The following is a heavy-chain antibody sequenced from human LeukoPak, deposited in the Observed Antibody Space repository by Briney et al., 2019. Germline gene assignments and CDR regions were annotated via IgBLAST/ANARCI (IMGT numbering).Heavy chain of an antibody. CDR1: GGTFSSYA. Sequence: SVKVSCKASGGTFSSYAISWVRQAPGQGLEWMGGIIPIFGTANYAQKFQGRVTITTDESTSTAYMELSSLRSDDTAVYYCARAPHNYYDSSGYYPTWGQGTLVTVSS. CDR2: IIPIFGTA. J-gene: IGHJ5*02. D-gene: IGHD3-22*01. V-gene: IGHV1-69*05. CDR3: ARAPHNYYDSSGYYPT.